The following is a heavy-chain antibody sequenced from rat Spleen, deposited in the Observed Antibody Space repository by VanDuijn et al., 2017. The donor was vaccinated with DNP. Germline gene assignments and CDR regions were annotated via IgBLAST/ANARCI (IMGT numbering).Heavy chain of an antibody. CDR2: ISTSGSRA. D-gene: IGHD1-4*01. V-gene: IGHV5S23*01. CDR3: ARSRLPGYYPFAC. Sequence: EVQLVESGGGLIQPGRSLKLSCTASGFTFRNYDMAWVRQAPKKGLEWVATISTSGSRAYYPDSVKGRFTISRDDAKSSLYLQMNSLKSEDTATYYCARSRLPGYYPFACWGQGTLVTVSS. J-gene: IGHJ3*01. CDR1: GFTFRNYD.